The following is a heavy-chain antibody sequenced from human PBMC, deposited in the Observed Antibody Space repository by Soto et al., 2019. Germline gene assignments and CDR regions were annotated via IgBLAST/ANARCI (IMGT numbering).Heavy chain of an antibody. CDR1: GFTFSSYG. Sequence: PGGSLRLSCAASGFTFSSYGMHWVRQAPGKGLEWVAVISYDGSNKYYADSVKGRFTISRDNSKNTLYLQMNSLRAEDTAVYYCAKDRGIQLYYFDYWGQGTLVTVSS. CDR3: AKDRGIQLYYFDY. V-gene: IGHV3-30*18. D-gene: IGHD5-18*01. CDR2: ISYDGSNK. J-gene: IGHJ4*02.